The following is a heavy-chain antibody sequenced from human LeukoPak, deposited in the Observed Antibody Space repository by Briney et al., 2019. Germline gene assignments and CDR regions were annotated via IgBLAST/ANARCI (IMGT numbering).Heavy chain of an antibody. CDR1: GGSISSSSYY. D-gene: IGHD3-10*01. V-gene: IGHV4-39*01. CDR3: ATDEKGDYYGSGSYQFDP. Sequence: SETLSLTCTVSGGSISSSSYYWGWIRQPPGKGLEWIGSIYYSGSTYYNPSLKSRVTISVDTSKNQFSLKLSSVTAADTAVYYCATDEKGDYYGSGSYQFDPRGQGTLVTVSS. J-gene: IGHJ5*02. CDR2: IYYSGST.